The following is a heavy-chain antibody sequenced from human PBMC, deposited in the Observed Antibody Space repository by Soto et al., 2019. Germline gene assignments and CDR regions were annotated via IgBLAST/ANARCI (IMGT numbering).Heavy chain of an antibody. J-gene: IGHJ6*02. D-gene: IGHD3-3*01. CDR3: ASSRSSYYDFWSGYSHPYYYYGMDV. V-gene: IGHV3-33*01. CDR2: IWYDGSNK. Sequence: GGSLRLSCAASGFTFSSYGMHWVRQAPGKGLEWVAVIWYDGSNKYYADSVKGRFTISRDNSKNTLYLQMNSLRAEDTAVYYCASSRSSYYDFWSGYSHPYYYYGMDVWGQGTTVTVSS. CDR1: GFTFSSYG.